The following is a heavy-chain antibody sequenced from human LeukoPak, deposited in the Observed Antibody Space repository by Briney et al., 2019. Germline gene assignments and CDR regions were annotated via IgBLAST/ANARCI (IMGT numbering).Heavy chain of an antibody. V-gene: IGHV3-30*03. J-gene: IGHJ3*02. CDR1: GFTFSSYG. CDR3: ASDYSNAFDI. CDR2: ISYDGSNK. D-gene: IGHD2-21*01. Sequence: GGSLRPSCAASGFTFSSYGMHWVRQAPGKGLEWVAVISYDGSNKYYADSVKGRFTISRDNSKNTLYLQMNSLRAEDTAVYYCASDYSNAFDIWGQGTMVTVSS.